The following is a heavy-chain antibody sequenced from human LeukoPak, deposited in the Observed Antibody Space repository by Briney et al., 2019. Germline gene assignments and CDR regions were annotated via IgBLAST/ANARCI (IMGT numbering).Heavy chain of an antibody. J-gene: IGHJ4*02. D-gene: IGHD5-18*01. Sequence: SETLSLTCAVSGGSINSGGYSWSSIRQPPGKGLEWMGYIYHSGSTYYNPSLKSRVTMSVDRPKNHFSLKLNSVTAADTAVYYCARGYGTFDFWGQGILVTVSS. CDR1: GGSINSGGYS. CDR2: IYHSGST. V-gene: IGHV4-30-2*01. CDR3: ARGYGTFDF.